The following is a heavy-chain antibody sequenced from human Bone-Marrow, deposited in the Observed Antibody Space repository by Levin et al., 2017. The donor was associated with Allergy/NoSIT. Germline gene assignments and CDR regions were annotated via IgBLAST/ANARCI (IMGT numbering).Heavy chain of an antibody. CDR2: IGGSGTST. J-gene: IGHJ5*02. D-gene: IGHD6-19*01. Sequence: GGSLRLSCAASGFTFSSYAVTWVRQAPRKGLEWVSSIGGSGTSTYYADSVKGRFTISRDNSKNTLYLQMNSLRAEDTAVYYCAMLSSGWYGSVGFDPWGQGTLVTVSS. CDR1: GFTFSSYA. V-gene: IGHV3-23*01. CDR3: AMLSSGWYGSVGFDP.